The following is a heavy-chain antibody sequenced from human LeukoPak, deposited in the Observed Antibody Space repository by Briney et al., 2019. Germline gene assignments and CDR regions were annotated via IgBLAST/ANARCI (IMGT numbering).Heavy chain of an antibody. CDR1: GFTFSSYG. Sequence: GGSLRLSCAASGFTFSSYGMHWVRQAPGKGLEWVAVISYDGSNKYYADSVKGRFTISRDNSKNTLYLQMNSLRAEDTAVYYCAKDHYDSSGYRHFDSWGRGTLVTVSS. V-gene: IGHV3-30*18. J-gene: IGHJ4*02. CDR3: AKDHYDSSGYRHFDS. CDR2: ISYDGSNK. D-gene: IGHD3-22*01.